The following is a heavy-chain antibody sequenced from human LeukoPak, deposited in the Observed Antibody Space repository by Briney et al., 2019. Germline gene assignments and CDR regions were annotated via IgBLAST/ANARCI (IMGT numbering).Heavy chain of an antibody. V-gene: IGHV1-18*04. CDR1: GYTFTDYY. Sequence: GASVKVSCKPSGYTFTDYYIHWVRQAPGQGLEWMGWISAYNGNTNYAQKLQGRVTMTTDTSTSTAYMELRSLRSDDTAVYYCARGAERAPDAFDIWGQGTMVTVSS. CDR2: ISAYNGNT. CDR3: ARGAERAPDAFDI. J-gene: IGHJ3*02.